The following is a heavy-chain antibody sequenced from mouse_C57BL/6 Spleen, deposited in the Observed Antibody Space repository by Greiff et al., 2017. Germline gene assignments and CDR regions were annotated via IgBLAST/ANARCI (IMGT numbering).Heavy chain of an antibody. CDR2: INPNNGGT. CDR3: ARYYGSSFYYAMDY. D-gene: IGHD1-1*01. Sequence: VQLQQSGPELVKPGASVKMSCKASGYTFTDYNMHWVKQSHGKSLEWIGYINPNNGGTSYNQKFKGKATLTVNKSSSTASMELRSLTSEDSAVYYCARYYGSSFYYAMDYWGQGTSVTVSS. J-gene: IGHJ4*01. CDR1: GYTFTDYN. V-gene: IGHV1-22*01.